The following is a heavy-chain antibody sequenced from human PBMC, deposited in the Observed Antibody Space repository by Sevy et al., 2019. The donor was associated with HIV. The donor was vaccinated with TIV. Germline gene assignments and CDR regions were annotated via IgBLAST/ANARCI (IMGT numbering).Heavy chain of an antibody. CDR1: GFSFSTNW. V-gene: IGHV3-7*01. D-gene: IGHD3-16*01. J-gene: IGHJ4*02. CDR3: AHETFGRFES. Sequence: GGSLRLSCAASGFSFSTNWMNWVRQAPGKGLEWVANIRGDGSDKYYVDSVEGRFTISRDNAKNLLFLQMNSLRVEDTAVYYCAHETFGRFESWGQGTLDTVSS. CDR2: IRGDGSDK.